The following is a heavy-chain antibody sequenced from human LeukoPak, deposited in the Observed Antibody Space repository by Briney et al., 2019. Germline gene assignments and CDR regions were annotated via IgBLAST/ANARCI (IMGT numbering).Heavy chain of an antibody. Sequence: GGSLRLSCAASGFTFSSYSINWVRQAPGKGLEWVSSISSSSRYIYYADSVKGRFTISRDNAKNSLYLQMNSLRAGDTALYYCVQGPYLDYWGQGTLVTVSS. V-gene: IGHV3-21*01. CDR3: VQGPYLDY. CDR2: ISSSSRYI. CDR1: GFTFSSYS. J-gene: IGHJ4*02. D-gene: IGHD2-21*01.